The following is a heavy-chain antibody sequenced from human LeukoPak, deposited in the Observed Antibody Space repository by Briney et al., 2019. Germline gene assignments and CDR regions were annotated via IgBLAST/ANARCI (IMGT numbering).Heavy chain of an antibody. J-gene: IGHJ4*02. CDR2: ISETSSFM. CDR3: AGSLGYCTSNVCYLKY. D-gene: IGHD2-8*01. Sequence: GGSLRLSCAASGFTFSSYSMNWVRQAPGKGLEWISYISETSSFMYYADSVKGRFTISRDNAKNSLYLQMSSLRADDTAVYYCAGSLGYCTSNVCYLKYWGQGTLVTVSS. CDR1: GFTFSSYS. V-gene: IGHV3-48*01.